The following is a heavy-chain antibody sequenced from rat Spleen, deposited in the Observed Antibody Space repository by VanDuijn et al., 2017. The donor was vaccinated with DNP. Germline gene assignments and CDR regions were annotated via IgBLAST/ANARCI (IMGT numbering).Heavy chain of an antibody. CDR1: GFSFSYYY. J-gene: IGHJ2*01. CDR3: IRWNSGHFDY. D-gene: IGHD4-3*01. V-gene: IGHV5-22*01. CDR2: IGSDGYAP. Sequence: EVQLVESGGGLVQPGRSLKLSCAASGFSFSYYYMAWVRQGPTKGLEWVAYIGSDGYAPYYGDSVKGQFAISRDNAKSTLYLQMNSLRSEDMATYYCIRWNSGHFDYWGQGVMVTVSS.